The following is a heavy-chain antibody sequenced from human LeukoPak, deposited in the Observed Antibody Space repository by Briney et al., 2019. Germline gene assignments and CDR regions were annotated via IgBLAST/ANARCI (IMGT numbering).Heavy chain of an antibody. CDR3: ATDGVGFDT. V-gene: IGHV3-11*01. Sequence: GGSLGLSCAASGFTFNDYYMSWIRQAPGKGLEWLSYINIGGTNTHYADSVKGRFTISRDNAKKSLYLEMNNLRAEDTAVYYCATDGVGFDTWGQGVLVTVSS. CDR1: GFTFNDYY. J-gene: IGHJ5*02. CDR2: INIGGTNT.